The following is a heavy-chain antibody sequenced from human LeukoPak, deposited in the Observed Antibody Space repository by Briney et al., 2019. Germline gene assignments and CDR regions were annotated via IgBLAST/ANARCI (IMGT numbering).Heavy chain of an antibody. CDR1: GFIFSDYS. V-gene: IGHV3-48*04. Sequence: GGSLRLSCAASGFIFSDYSMNWVRQAPGQGLEWLSYITGSGTTIYYADSVRGRFTISRDNAKNSLYLQMNSLRAEDTAVYYCARTDILTGYYPNAFDIWGQGTMVTVSS. J-gene: IGHJ3*02. CDR3: ARTDILTGYYPNAFDI. CDR2: ITGSGTTI. D-gene: IGHD3-9*01.